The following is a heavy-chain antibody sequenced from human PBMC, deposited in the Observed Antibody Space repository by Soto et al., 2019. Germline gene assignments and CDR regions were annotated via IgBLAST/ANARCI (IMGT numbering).Heavy chain of an antibody. CDR2: INHSGST. CDR3: ARVTGLYYYGMDV. Sequence: QVQLQQWGAGLLKPSETLSLTCAVYGGSFSGYYWSWIRQPPGKGLEWIGEINHSGSTNYNPSLKSRVPTSVDTAKTQSSLKLSSVTAAATAVYYCARVTGLYYYGMDVWGQVTTVIVSS. CDR1: GGSFSGYY. J-gene: IGHJ6*02. V-gene: IGHV4-34*01.